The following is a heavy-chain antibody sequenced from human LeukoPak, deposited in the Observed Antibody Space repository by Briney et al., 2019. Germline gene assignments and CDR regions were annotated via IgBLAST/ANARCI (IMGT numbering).Heavy chain of an antibody. CDR2: ISGDGDST. V-gene: IGHV3-43*02. CDR3: EKDIGANYYYDSSGYFI. D-gene: IGHD3-22*01. J-gene: IGHJ3*02. Sequence: PGGSLRLSCAASGFTFDNYAMHWVRQVPGKGLEWVSLISGDGDSTYYPDSVKGRFTISRDNSKNSLYLQMNSLRTEDTALYYWEKDIGANYYYDSSGYFIWGQGTMVTVSS. CDR1: GFTFDNYA.